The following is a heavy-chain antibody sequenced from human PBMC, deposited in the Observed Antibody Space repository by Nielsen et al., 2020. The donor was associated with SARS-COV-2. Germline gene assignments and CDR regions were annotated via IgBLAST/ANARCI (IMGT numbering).Heavy chain of an antibody. D-gene: IGHD3-16*01. CDR3: AREFGAGAFGY. J-gene: IGHJ4*02. Sequence: GGSLRLSCTASGFTFSNYAMHWVRQAPGKGLEWGAVIGYDGSNEYYAASVKGGFTISRDNSKNTVDLQMNSLRAEDTATYYCAREFGAGAFGYWGQGALVTVSS. CDR2: IGYDGSNE. V-gene: IGHV3-33*01. CDR1: GFTFSNYA.